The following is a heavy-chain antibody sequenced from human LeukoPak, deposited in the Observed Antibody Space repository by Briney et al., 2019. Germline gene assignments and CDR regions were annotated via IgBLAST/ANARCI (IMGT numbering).Heavy chain of an antibody. Sequence: PGGSLRLSCAASGFTFSTYAMHWVRQAPGKGLEWVAVISYDGSNKYYEDSVKGRFTISRDNSKNTLYVQMNSLRAEDTAVYYCARVRLRGELDYWGQGTLVTVSS. CDR2: ISYDGSNK. D-gene: IGHD1-26*01. V-gene: IGHV3-30*14. CDR1: GFTFSTYA. J-gene: IGHJ4*02. CDR3: ARVRLRGELDY.